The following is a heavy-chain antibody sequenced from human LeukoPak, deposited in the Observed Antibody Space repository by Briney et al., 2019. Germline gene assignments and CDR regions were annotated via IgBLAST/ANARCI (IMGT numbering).Heavy chain of an antibody. J-gene: IGHJ4*02. V-gene: IGHV3-11*04. Sequence: GGSLRLSCAASGFTFSDYYMSWIRQAPGKGLEWISYISSSGGAIYYANSVKGRFTISRDNAKSLLYLQMNSLRAEDTAVYYCARGEYYYDSSGYYWDWGQGTLVTVSS. CDR3: ARGEYYYDSSGYYWD. D-gene: IGHD3-22*01. CDR1: GFTFSDYY. CDR2: ISSSGGAI.